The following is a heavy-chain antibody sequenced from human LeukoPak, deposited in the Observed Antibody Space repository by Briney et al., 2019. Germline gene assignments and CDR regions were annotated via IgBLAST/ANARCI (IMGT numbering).Heavy chain of an antibody. CDR3: ARGGVTGSGTYYVLN. J-gene: IGHJ4*02. Sequence: GGSLRLSCAASGFTFSSYAMSWVRQAPGKGLEWVSTISGSGGSTYYADSVEGRFTISRDNAKNTVYLQMNSLRDEDTAVYYCARGGVTGSGTYYVLNWGQGTLITVSS. CDR1: GFTFSSYA. CDR2: ISGSGGST. V-gene: IGHV3-23*01. D-gene: IGHD3-10*01.